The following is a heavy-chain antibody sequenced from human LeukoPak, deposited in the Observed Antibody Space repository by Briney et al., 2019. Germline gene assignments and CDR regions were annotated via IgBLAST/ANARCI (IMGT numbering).Heavy chain of an antibody. V-gene: IGHV3-21*01. CDR1: GFIFSDYS. J-gene: IGHJ4*02. CDR2: ISSSGSFI. Sequence: GGSLRLSCAASGFIFSDYSMNWVRQAPGKGLEWVSSISSSGSFIYYADSVKGRLTISKDNARNSLYLQMNSLRAEDTAVYYCARGIGGYDLYFDNWGQGALVTVSS. CDR3: ARGIGGYDLYFDN. D-gene: IGHD5-12*01.